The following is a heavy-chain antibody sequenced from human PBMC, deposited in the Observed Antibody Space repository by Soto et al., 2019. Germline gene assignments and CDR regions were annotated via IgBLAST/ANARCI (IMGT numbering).Heavy chain of an antibody. CDR3: TKNSAYALDY. CDR1: GGSVSNNNC. J-gene: IGHJ4*02. V-gene: IGHV4-4*02. Sequence: QVQLQESGPGLVKPSGTLSLSCAVSGGSVSNNNCWSWVRQSPGIRLEWIGAIHHSGGTSYNPSLESRATLTVDKSKNELSLRMTYVTAAEKAVDYCTKNSAYALDYWGLGILVTVS. CDR2: IHHSGGT. D-gene: IGHD1-26*01.